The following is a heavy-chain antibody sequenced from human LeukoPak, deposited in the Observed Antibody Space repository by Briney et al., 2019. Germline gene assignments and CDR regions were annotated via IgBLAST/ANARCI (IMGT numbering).Heavy chain of an antibody. V-gene: IGHV1-8*01. D-gene: IGHD3-10*01. Sequence: AAVKVSCKASGYTFTSYEINWVRQATGQGLEGMGWINPNRGNTVYAQKFEGRVTMTRNTSISTAYMELSSLRYEDTAVSYCARGDTMVRGVSVGDYYYYYMDVWRKGTTVTVSS. CDR1: GYTFTSYE. J-gene: IGHJ6*03. CDR3: ARGDTMVRGVSVGDYYYYYMDV. CDR2: INPNRGNT.